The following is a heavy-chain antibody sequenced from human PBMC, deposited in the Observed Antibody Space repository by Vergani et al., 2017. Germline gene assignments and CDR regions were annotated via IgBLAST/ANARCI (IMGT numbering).Heavy chain of an antibody. D-gene: IGHD1-26*01. V-gene: IGHV3-53*02. CDR1: GFIFSSYY. CDR3: AMEYSGFPYKYYMDV. J-gene: IGHJ6*04. CDR2: LYSDDRK. Sequence: EVELVETGGGLIQAGGSLSLSCEASGFIFSSYYMSWVRQAPGKGLEWVSVLYSDDRKYYRDSVYGRFTISRDNSKNTLELQMTSLRLEDTAVYYCAMEYSGFPYKYYMDVWGKGTTVTVSS.